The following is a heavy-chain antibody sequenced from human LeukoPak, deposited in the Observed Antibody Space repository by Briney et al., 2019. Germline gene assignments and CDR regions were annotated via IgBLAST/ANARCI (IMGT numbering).Heavy chain of an antibody. D-gene: IGHD4-17*01. CDR1: GGSISSGDYY. CDR3: ARGLRYGDYYFDY. J-gene: IGHJ4*02. Sequence: SETLSLTCTVSGGSISSGDYYWSWIRQPPGKGLEWIGYIYYSGSTYYNPSLKSRVTISVDTSKNQFSLKLSSVTAADTAVYYYARGLRYGDYYFDYWGQGTLVTVSS. V-gene: IGHV4-30-4*08. CDR2: IYYSGST.